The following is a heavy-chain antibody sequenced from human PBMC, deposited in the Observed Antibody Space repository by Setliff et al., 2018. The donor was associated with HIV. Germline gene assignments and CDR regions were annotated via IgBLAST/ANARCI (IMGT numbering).Heavy chain of an antibody. D-gene: IGHD3-16*01. Sequence: GGSLRLSCAASGFSFSNYPIYWVRQAPGKGLDFVSGIDNNGRTLYYTNSVKGRFIISRDNSRNIVYLQMGSLGREDMAVYYCARWGSGNGFNGFDYWGQGTLVTVSS. CDR2: IDNNGRTL. J-gene: IGHJ4*02. CDR1: GFSFSNYP. V-gene: IGHV3-64*01. CDR3: ARWGSGNGFNGFDY.